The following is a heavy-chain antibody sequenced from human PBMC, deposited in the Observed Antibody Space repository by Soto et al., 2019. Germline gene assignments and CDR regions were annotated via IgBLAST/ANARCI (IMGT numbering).Heavy chain of an antibody. CDR3: ARDRRIAARPTYYFDY. D-gene: IGHD6-6*01. CDR2: IYYSGST. Sequence: SETLSLTCTVSGGSISSGGYYWSWIRQHPGKGLEWIGYIYYSGSTYYNPSLKSRVTISVDTSKNQFSLKLSSVTAADTAVYYCARDRRIAARPTYYFDYWGQGTLVTV. V-gene: IGHV4-31*03. CDR1: GGSISSGGYY. J-gene: IGHJ4*02.